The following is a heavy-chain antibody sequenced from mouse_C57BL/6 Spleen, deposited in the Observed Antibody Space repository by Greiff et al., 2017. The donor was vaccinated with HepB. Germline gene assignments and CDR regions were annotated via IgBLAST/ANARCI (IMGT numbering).Heavy chain of an antibody. CDR3: ARGGYYGSRYWYFDV. CDR1: GYTFTDYY. D-gene: IGHD1-1*01. CDR2: IYPGSGNT. J-gene: IGHJ1*03. V-gene: IGHV1-76*01. Sequence: QVHVKQSGAELVRPGASVKLSCKASGYTFTDYYINWVKQRPGQGLEWIARIYPGSGNTYYNEKFKGKATLTAEKSSSTAYMQLSSLTSEDSAVYFCARGGYYGSRYWYFDVWGTGTTVTVSS.